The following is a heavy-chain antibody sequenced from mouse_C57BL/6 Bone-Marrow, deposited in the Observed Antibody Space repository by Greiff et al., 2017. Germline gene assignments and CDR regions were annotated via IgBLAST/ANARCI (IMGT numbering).Heavy chain of an antibody. CDR3: ERITTVVATDYDMYY. Sequence: QVQLQQPGAELVMPGASVKMSCKASGYTFTSYWMHWVKQRPGQGLEWIGEIYPSHSYTNYNQKYKGKSTLTVDKSSRTAYIQLRSRTSEDSAVYFYERITTVVATDYDMYYWGKGTTVTGSS. J-gene: IGHJ4*01. D-gene: IGHD1-1*01. CDR2: IYPSHSYT. V-gene: IGHV1-69*01. CDR1: GYTFTSYW.